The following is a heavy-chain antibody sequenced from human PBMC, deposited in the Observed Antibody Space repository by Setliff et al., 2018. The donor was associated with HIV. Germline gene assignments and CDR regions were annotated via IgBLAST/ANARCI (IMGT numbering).Heavy chain of an antibody. CDR2: IYYSGST. CDR1: GGSISSSDYY. CDR3: AGVNPALGCSSTSCTYYFDY. J-gene: IGHJ4*02. Sequence: SETLSLTCTVSGGSISSSDYYWAWIRQPPGKGLEWIGNIYYSGSTYYNPSLKSRFTISVETSKNQFSLKLTSVPAADTAVYYCAGVNPALGCSSTSCTYYFDYWGQGALVTVSS. V-gene: IGHV4-39*01. D-gene: IGHD2-2*01.